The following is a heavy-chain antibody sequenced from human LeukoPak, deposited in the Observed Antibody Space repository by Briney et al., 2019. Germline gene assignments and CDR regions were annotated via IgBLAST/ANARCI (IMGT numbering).Heavy chain of an antibody. V-gene: IGHV1-18*01. CDR1: GYTFTSYG. J-gene: IGHJ3*02. CDR3: ARGAGRYSPHDAFDI. CDR2: ISAYNGNT. D-gene: IGHD5-18*01. Sequence: ASVKVSCKASGYTFTSYGISWVRQAPGQGLEWMGWISAYNGNTNYAQRLQGRVTMTTDTSTSTAYMELRSLRSDDTAVYYCARGAGRYSPHDAFDIWGQGTMVTVSS.